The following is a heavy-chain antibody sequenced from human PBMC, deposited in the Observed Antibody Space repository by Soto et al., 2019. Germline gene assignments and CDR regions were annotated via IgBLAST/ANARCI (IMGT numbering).Heavy chain of an antibody. V-gene: IGHV4-59*01. D-gene: IGHD2-21*02. CDR3: ARDLWGYCGTDCYPLDV. CDR2: MYNTGRT. Sequence: SSETLSLTCTVSGGSISRYYWSWLRQPPGKGLELIGYMYNTGRTVYNPSFKSRVTISVDTSKNQFSLQLDSVTAADTAVYYCARDLWGYCGTDCYPLDVWGQGTTVTVS. J-gene: IGHJ6*02. CDR1: GGSISRYY.